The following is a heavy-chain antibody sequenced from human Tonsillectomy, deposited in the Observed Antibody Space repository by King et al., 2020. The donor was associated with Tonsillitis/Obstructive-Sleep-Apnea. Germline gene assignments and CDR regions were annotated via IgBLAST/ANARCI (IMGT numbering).Heavy chain of an antibody. CDR3: AILRGATTVTFDY. V-gene: IGHV3-30*04. J-gene: IGHJ4*02. D-gene: IGHD4-17*01. Sequence: QVQLVESGGGVVQPGRSLRLSCAASGFTFSYYALNWVRQAPGKGLEWVAVISYDGSKKYYADSVKGRFTISRDNSKSTLFLQMNSLRAEDTAVYYCAILRGATTVTFDYWGQGTLVTVSS. CDR2: ISYDGSKK. CDR1: GFTFSYYA.